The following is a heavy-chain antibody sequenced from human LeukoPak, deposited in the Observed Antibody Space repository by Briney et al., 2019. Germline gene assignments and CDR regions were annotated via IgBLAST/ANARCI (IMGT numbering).Heavy chain of an antibody. J-gene: IGHJ4*02. Sequence: GGSLRLSCAASGFTFSNYGMNWVRQAPGKGLEWVSVIYSGGSTYYADSVKGRFTISRDNSKNTLYLQMNSLRAEDTAVYYCARGSRRNTMVRGGPSDYWGQGTLVTVSS. CDR3: ARGSRRNTMVRGGPSDY. V-gene: IGHV3-66*01. D-gene: IGHD3-10*01. CDR2: IYSGGST. CDR1: GFTFSNYG.